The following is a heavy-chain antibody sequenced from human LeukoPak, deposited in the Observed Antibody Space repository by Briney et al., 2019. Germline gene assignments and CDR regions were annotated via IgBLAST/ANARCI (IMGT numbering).Heavy chain of an antibody. CDR2: IYYSEST. CDR3: AAGYSSGWYYFDY. D-gene: IGHD6-19*01. CDR1: GGSISSYY. J-gene: IGHJ4*02. V-gene: IGHV4-59*01. Sequence: SETLSLTCTVSGGSISSYYWSWIRQPPGKGLEWIGYIYYSESTNYNPSLKSRVTISVDTSKNQFSLKLSSVTAADTAVYYCAAGYSSGWYYFDYWGQGTLVTVSS.